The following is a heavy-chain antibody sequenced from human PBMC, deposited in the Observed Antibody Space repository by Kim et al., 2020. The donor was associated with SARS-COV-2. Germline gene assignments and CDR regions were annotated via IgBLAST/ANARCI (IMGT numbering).Heavy chain of an antibody. D-gene: IGHD5-18*01. V-gene: IGHV1-18*04. CDR1: GYTFTSYG. CDR3: ARDVTPLDTAMVYFYYYGMDV. J-gene: IGHJ6*02. CDR2: ISAYNGNT. Sequence: ASVKVSCKASGYTFTSYGISWVRQAPGQGLEWMGWISAYNGNTNYAQKLQGRVTMTTDTSTSTAYMELRSLRSDDTAVYYCARDVTPLDTAMVYFYYYGMDVWGQGTTVTVSS.